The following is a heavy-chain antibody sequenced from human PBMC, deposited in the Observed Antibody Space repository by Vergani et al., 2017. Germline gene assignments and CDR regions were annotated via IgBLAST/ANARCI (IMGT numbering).Heavy chain of an antibody. CDR1: GGSISSYY. V-gene: IGHV4-59*01. D-gene: IGHD3-22*01. Sequence: QVQLQESGPGLVKPSETLSLTCTVSGGSISSYYWSWIRQPPGKGLEWIGYIYYSGSTNYNPSLKSRVTISVDTSKNQFSLKLSPMTAADTAVYYCARTRHYAGYDSSTVRYYFDYWGQGTLIIVSS. CDR2: IYYSGST. CDR3: ARTRHYAGYDSSTVRYYFDY. J-gene: IGHJ4*02.